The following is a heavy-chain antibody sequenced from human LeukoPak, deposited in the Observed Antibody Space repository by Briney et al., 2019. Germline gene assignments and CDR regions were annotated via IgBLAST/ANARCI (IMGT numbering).Heavy chain of an antibody. CDR2: IKQDASQE. V-gene: IGHV3-7*03. Sequence: GGSLRLSCAASGFTFSSYWMSWVRQAPGKGPEWVAHIKQDASQEDHVDSVKGRFTISRDNAKNSLYLQINSLRAEDTAVYYCARSSYSSSSSVWGQGTMVTVSS. CDR3: ARSSYSSSSSV. D-gene: IGHD6-6*01. J-gene: IGHJ3*01. CDR1: GFTFSSYW.